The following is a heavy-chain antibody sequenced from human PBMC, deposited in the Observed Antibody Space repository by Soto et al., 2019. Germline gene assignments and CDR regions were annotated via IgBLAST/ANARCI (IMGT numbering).Heavy chain of an antibody. Sequence: GASVKVSCKASGGKFDSYIFSWVRQAPGQGLEWMGGFTPIYGTATYAPNFQDRVTFTADKSTSTAYMDLTSLRPDDTAMFYCARGLSDCSGGTCYISQHWGKDNMVTISS. V-gene: IGHV1-69*06. J-gene: IGHJ1*01. CDR3: ARGLSDCSGGTCYISQH. CDR1: GGKFDSYI. D-gene: IGHD2-15*01. CDR2: FTPIYGTA.